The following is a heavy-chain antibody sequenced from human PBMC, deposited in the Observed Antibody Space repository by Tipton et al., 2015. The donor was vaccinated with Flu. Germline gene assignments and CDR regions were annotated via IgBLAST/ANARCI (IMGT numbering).Heavy chain of an antibody. J-gene: IGHJ4*02. Sequence: SLRLSCAASGFSFNNYWMSWVRQPPGKGLEWVANIKQDGSEIHYVESVKGRFTISRDNAKNTLSLQMNNRRAADTAVYYCARKVGDYWGQGTLVTVSS. CDR1: GFSFNNYW. D-gene: IGHD1-26*01. CDR2: IKQDGSEI. CDR3: ARKVGDY. V-gene: IGHV3-7*01.